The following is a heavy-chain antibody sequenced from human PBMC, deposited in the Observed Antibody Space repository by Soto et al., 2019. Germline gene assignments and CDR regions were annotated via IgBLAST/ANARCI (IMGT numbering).Heavy chain of an antibody. CDR3: ARIVVGATVDL. J-gene: IGHJ5*02. Sequence: SETLSLTCSVSGDYVSTDRYFWTWIRQPPGKGLEWIAYISYTGDTNYNPSLKSQVTISIDTSRNQFSLTLTSVTAADTAVYFCARIVVGATVDLWGQGSLVTVSS. D-gene: IGHD1-26*01. CDR1: GDYVSTDRYF. V-gene: IGHV4-61*01. CDR2: ISYTGDT.